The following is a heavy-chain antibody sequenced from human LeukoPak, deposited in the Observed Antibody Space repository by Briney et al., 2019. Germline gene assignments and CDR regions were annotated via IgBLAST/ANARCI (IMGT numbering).Heavy chain of an antibody. J-gene: IGHJ4*02. CDR1: GGSFSGYY. CDR2: INHSGST. D-gene: IGHD7-27*01. Sequence: SETLSLTCAVSGGSFSGYYWSWIRQPPGKGLEWIGEINHSGSTNYNPSLKSRVTISVDTSKNQFSLKLSSVTAADTAVYYCARSNWGRPSRDYWGQGTLVTVSS. CDR3: ARSNWGRPSRDY. V-gene: IGHV4-34*01.